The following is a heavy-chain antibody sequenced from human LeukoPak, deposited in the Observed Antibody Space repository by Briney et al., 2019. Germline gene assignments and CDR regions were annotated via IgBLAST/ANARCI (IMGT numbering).Heavy chain of an antibody. J-gene: IGHJ4*02. CDR2: ISSSSSYI. CDR3: ARVLPGTIFGVVNLDY. Sequence: GGSLRLSCAASGFTFSSYSMNWVRQAPGKGLEWVSSISSSSSYIYYADSVKGRFTISRDNAKNSLYLQMNSLRAEDTAVYYCARVLPGTIFGVVNLDYWGQGTLVTVSS. V-gene: IGHV3-21*01. D-gene: IGHD3-3*01. CDR1: GFTFSSYS.